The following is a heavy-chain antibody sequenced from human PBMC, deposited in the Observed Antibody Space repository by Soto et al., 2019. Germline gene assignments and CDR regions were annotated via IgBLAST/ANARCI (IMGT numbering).Heavy chain of an antibody. V-gene: IGHV3-23*01. CDR3: AKDEETTPFSRLYHFDY. J-gene: IGHJ4*02. Sequence: GSLRLSCAASGFTFSSYAMSWVRQAPGKGLEWVSAISGSGGSTYYADSVKGRFTISRDNSKNTLYLQMNSLRAEDTAVYYCAKDEETTPFSRLYHFDYWGQGTLVTVSS. CDR1: GFTFSSYA. D-gene: IGHD2-15*01. CDR2: ISGSGGST.